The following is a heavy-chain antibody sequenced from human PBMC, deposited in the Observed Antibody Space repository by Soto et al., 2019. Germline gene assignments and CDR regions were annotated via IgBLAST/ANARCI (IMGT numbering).Heavy chain of an antibody. V-gene: IGHV3-72*01. D-gene: IGHD3-22*01. CDR2: TRNKPNSDTT. CDR1: GFTFRAFY. CDR3: AREGSSSGPDYEY. J-gene: IGHJ4*02. Sequence: PVVSLIPSSQSSGFTFRAFYRDGIRPAPGQGRDRVGRTRNKPNSDTTDYAAFVKGRFTISRDDSKNLIYLQMNSLKTEDTVVYYCAREGSSSGPDYEYWGQGTLVTVSS.